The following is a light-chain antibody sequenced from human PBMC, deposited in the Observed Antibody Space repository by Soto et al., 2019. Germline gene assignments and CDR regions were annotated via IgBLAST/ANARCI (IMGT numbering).Light chain of an antibody. Sequence: EIVLTQSPATLSLSPGERATLSCRASQSVSTYLAWYQQRPGQAPRLLIYDASYRATGIPPRFSGSGSGTDFTLTISSLQSEDSGVYYCQLRSNWLITFGQGTRLEIK. CDR2: DAS. J-gene: IGKJ5*01. V-gene: IGKV3-11*01. CDR1: QSVSTY. CDR3: QLRSNWLIT.